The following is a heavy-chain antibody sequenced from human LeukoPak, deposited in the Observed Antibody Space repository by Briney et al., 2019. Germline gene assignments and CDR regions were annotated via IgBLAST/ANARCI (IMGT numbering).Heavy chain of an antibody. CDR3: AKERDTAMVTIDY. D-gene: IGHD5-18*01. CDR1: GFTFNRYG. Sequence: GALRLSCAASGFTFNRYGMHWVRPASGKGLEWVAFIRYDGSNKYYADSVKGRFTISRDNSKNTLYLQMNSLRAEDTAVYYCAKERDTAMVTIDYWGQGTLVTVSS. V-gene: IGHV3-30*02. J-gene: IGHJ4*02. CDR2: IRYDGSNK.